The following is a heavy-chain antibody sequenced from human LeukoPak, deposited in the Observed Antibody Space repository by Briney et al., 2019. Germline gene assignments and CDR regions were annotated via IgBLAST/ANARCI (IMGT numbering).Heavy chain of an antibody. CDR1: GFXFSIYA. Sequence: PGGSLRLSCAGSGFXFSIYAIHWVRQAPGKGLEWVSTITATTRSTSYADSVKGRFTISRDNSKRTLYLQMNSLRVEDTAMYYCAKDPNGDYVGAFDFWGQGTLVSVSS. D-gene: IGHD4-23*01. CDR3: AKDPNGDYVGAFDF. J-gene: IGHJ3*01. V-gene: IGHV3-23*01. CDR2: ITATTRST.